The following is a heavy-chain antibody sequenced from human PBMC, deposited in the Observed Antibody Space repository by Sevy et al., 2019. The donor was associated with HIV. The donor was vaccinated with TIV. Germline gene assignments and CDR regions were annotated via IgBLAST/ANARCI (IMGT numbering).Heavy chain of an antibody. D-gene: IGHD2-21*02. V-gene: IGHV3-53*01. J-gene: IGHJ3*02. Sequence: GGSLRLSCAASGFTVSSNYMSWVRQAPGKGLEWVSVIYSSGRTYYADSVKGRFTISRDNSRNTLYLQMSSLRAEDTAVYYCARGVTGFYAFDIWGQGTMVTVSS. CDR2: IYSSGRT. CDR3: ARGVTGFYAFDI. CDR1: GFTVSSNY.